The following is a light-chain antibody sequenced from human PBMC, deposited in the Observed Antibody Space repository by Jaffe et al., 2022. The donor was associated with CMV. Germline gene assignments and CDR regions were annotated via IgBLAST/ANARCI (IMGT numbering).Light chain of an antibody. J-gene: IGKJ1*01. CDR1: QRVTSN. CDR3: QQYNDWPRT. V-gene: IGKV3-15*01. Sequence: EIVMTQSPATLSVSPGERATLSCKASQRVTSNLAWYQQKLGQAPRLLIYGASTRATGIPGRFSGRGSGTDFTLTISSLQSEDFAVYYCQQYNDWPRTFGQGTKVEVK. CDR2: GAS.